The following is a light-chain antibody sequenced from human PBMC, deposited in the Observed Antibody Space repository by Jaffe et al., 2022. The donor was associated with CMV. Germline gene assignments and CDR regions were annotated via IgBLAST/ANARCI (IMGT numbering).Light chain of an antibody. CDR2: YDR. CDR3: QVWDSSSSHVV. CDR1: NIGSKS. J-gene: IGLJ2*01. Sequence: SYVLTQPPSVSVAPGETARLTCGGNNIGSKSVHWYQQKPGHALVLVIYYDRDRPSGIPERFSGSNSGNTATLTVSSVEAGDEADYYCQVWDSSSSHVVFGGGTKLTVL. V-gene: IGLV3-21*04.